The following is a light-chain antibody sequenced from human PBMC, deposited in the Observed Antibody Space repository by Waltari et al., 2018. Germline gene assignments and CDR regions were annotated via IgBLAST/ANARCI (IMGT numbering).Light chain of an antibody. V-gene: IGLV1-40*01. CDR2: GNS. CDR3: QSYDSSLSGSV. J-gene: IGLJ3*02. Sequence: QSVLTQPPSVSGAPGQRVTISCTGSRSHTGAGYDVHWYQQLPGTAPKLLIYGNSNRPSGVPDRFSGSKSGTSASLAITGLQAEDEADYYCQSYDSSLSGSVFGGGTKLTVL. CDR1: RSHTGAGYD.